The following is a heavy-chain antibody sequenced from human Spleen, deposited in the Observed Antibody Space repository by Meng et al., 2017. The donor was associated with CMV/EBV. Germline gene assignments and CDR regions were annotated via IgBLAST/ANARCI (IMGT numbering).Heavy chain of an antibody. Sequence: GESLKISCAASGFIFKSYAMSWVRQAPGKGLEWVSGISGGGSSTYYADSVKGRFIISRDSSKKMLYLQMDSLRAEDTAVYYCAKATYYSESSGYSYYFDYWGQGTLVTVSS. V-gene: IGHV3-23*01. CDR2: ISGGGSST. CDR1: GFIFKSYA. CDR3: AKATYYSESSGYSYYFDY. J-gene: IGHJ4*02. D-gene: IGHD3-22*01.